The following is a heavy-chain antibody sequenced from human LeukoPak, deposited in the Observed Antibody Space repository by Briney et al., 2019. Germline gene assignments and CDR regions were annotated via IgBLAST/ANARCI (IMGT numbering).Heavy chain of an antibody. V-gene: IGHV3-74*01. CDR1: GFTFSSYW. Sequence: GGSLRLSCAASGFTFSSYWMHWVRQAPGKGLVWVSRINSDGSSTSYADSVKGRFTFSRDNAKNTLYLQMNSLRAEDTAVYYCARDKCSGGSCYSGGIWFDPWGQGTLVTVSS. CDR2: INSDGSST. CDR3: ARDKCSGGSCYSGGIWFDP. J-gene: IGHJ5*02. D-gene: IGHD2-15*01.